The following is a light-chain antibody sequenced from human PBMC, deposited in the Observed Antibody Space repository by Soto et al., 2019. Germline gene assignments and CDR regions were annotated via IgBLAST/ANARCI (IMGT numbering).Light chain of an antibody. V-gene: IGLV2-14*01. CDR3: TSYTSSGTYV. CDR1: NSDVGGYNY. J-gene: IGLJ1*01. Sequence: QSALTQPASVSGSPGQSITISCTGTNSDVGGYNYVAGYQQHPGKAPKPMIYDVSNRPSGVSNRFSGSKSGNTASLTISGLQAEDEADYYCTSYTSSGTYVFGTGTKLTVL. CDR2: DVS.